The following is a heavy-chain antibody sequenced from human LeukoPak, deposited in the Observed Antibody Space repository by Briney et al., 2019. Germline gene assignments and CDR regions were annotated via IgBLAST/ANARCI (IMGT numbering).Heavy chain of an antibody. CDR1: GFSFSSHG. Sequence: GGSLRLSCAGSGFSFSSHGMNWVRQAPGKGLEWVSGISPSGDIIYYTDSVRGRFTISRDNFKNTLSLQVNSLRAEDTAMYYCAKDDDWGRYKHWGQGTLVTVSS. CDR3: AKDDDWGRYKH. V-gene: IGHV3-23*01. D-gene: IGHD3-16*01. CDR2: ISPSGDII. J-gene: IGHJ1*01.